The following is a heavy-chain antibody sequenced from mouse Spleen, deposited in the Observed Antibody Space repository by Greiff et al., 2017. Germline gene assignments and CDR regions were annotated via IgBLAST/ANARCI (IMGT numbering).Heavy chain of an antibody. Sequence: VQLKESGPELVKPGASVKMSCKASGYTFTDYNMHWVKQSHGKSLEWIGYINPNNGGTSYNQKFKGKATLTVNKSSSTAYMELRSLTSEDSAVYYCARDYDGSYWYFDVWGAGTTVTVSS. V-gene: IGHV1-22*01. CDR2: INPNNGGT. J-gene: IGHJ1*01. CDR1: GYTFTDYN. D-gene: IGHD2-1*01. CDR3: ARDYDGSYWYFDV.